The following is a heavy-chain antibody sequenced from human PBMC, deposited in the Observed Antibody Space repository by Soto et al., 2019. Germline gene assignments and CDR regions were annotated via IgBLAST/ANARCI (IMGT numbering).Heavy chain of an antibody. CDR1: CYTFSNYG. D-gene: IGHD2-2*01. CDR3: ARVVPGAEAWFGP. V-gene: IGHV1-18*01. CDR2: ISLYSDGT. Sequence: GASVKVSFKTSCYTFSNYGITWVRQAPGQPLEWLGWISLYSDGTNYAQKFQGRVSMTTDTSTTTAYMELRSLRSDDTAVYYCARVVPGAEAWFGPWGKGTLVTVSS. J-gene: IGHJ5*02.